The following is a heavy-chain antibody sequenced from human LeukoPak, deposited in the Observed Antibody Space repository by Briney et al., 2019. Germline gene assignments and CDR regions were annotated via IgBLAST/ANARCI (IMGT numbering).Heavy chain of an antibody. CDR1: GGSISSYY. Sequence: SETLSLTCTVSGGSISSYYWSRIRQPPRKGLEWIGYIYYSGSTNYNPSLKSRVTISVDTSKNQFSLKLSSVTAAGTAVYYCASSKRYQPLLRFDYWGQGTLVTVSS. J-gene: IGHJ4*02. D-gene: IGHD2-2*01. V-gene: IGHV4-59*08. CDR2: IYYSGST. CDR3: ASSKRYQPLLRFDY.